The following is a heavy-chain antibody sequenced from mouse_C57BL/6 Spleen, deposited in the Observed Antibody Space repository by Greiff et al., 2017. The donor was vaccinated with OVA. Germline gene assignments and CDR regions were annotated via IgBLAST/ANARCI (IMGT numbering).Heavy chain of an antibody. V-gene: IGHV10-3*01. CDR1: GFTFTTYA. J-gene: IGHJ1*03. CDR2: IRSKSSNYAT. D-gene: IGHD1-1*01. CDR3: VRNYYGSSYWYFDV. Sequence: EVQLVESGGGLVQPKGSLKLSCAASGFTFTTYAMHWVRQAPGKGLEWVARIRSKSSNYATYYADSVKDRFTISRDDSQSMLCLQMNNLKTEDTAMYYCVRNYYGSSYWYFDVWGTGTTVTVSS.